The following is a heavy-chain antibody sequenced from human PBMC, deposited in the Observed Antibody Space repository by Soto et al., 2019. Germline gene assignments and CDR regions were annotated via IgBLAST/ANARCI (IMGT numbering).Heavy chain of an antibody. CDR2: IYYSGST. D-gene: IGHD1-26*01. Sequence: PSETLSLTCTVSGGSISSSSYYWGWIRQPPGKGLEWIGSIYYSGSTYYNPSLKSRVTISVDTSKNQFSLKLSSVTAADTAVYYCARDLGGSYSTDPDYWGQGTLVTVSS. CDR1: GGSISSSSYY. V-gene: IGHV4-39*07. J-gene: IGHJ4*02. CDR3: ARDLGGSYSTDPDY.